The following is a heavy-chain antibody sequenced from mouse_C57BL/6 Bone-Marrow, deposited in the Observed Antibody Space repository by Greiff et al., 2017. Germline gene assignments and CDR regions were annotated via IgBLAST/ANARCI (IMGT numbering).Heavy chain of an antibody. J-gene: IGHJ4*01. CDR1: GYTFTSYW. Sequence: QVQLQQPGAELVKPGASVKLSCKASGYTFTSYWMQWVKQRPGQGLEWIGEIDPSDSYTNYNQKFKGKATLTVDTSSSTAYMQLSSLTPEDSAVYYCASVGDYWGQGTSVTVSS. V-gene: IGHV1-50*01. CDR2: IDPSDSYT. CDR3: ASVGDY.